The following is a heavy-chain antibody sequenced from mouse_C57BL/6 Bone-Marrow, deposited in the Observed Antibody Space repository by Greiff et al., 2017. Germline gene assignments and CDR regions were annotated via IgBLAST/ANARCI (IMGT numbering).Heavy chain of an antibody. Sequence: VHLVESGAELARPGASVKLSCKASGYTFTSYGMRWVKQRTGQGLEWIGEIYPRSGNTYYNEKFKGKATLTADKSSSTAYMELRSLTSEDSAVYFCARGQLRLRFAYWGQGTLVTVSA. CDR1: GYTFTSYG. D-gene: IGHD3-2*02. CDR3: ARGQLRLRFAY. J-gene: IGHJ3*01. V-gene: IGHV1-81*01. CDR2: IYPRSGNT.